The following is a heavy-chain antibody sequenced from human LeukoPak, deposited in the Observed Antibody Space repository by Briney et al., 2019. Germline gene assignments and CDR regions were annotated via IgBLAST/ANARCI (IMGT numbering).Heavy chain of an antibody. J-gene: IGHJ5*02. Sequence: PGGSLRLSCAASGIIITNYWMSWVRQTPGKGLEWVANIKQDGSEKNYVDSVKGRFTIFRDNARNSLYLQMNSLRAEDTAVYYCASHSYGYNHWGQGTLVIVSS. CDR1: GIIITNYW. V-gene: IGHV3-7*01. CDR2: IKQDGSEK. D-gene: IGHD3-16*01. CDR3: ASHSYGYNH.